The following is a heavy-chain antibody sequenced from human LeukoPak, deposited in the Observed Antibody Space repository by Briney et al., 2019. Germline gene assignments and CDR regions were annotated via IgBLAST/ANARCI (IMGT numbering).Heavy chain of an antibody. CDR2: INQDGSVK. Sequence: GGSLRLSCAASGFAFSTYWMDWVRQAPGKGLEWVGNINQDGSVKHYVDSVRGRFTISRDNARNSVYLQMNALRVEDTAVYYCTRDFAFWGQGTLVTASS. J-gene: IGHJ4*02. D-gene: IGHD2-21*01. CDR3: TRDFAF. CDR1: GFAFSTYW. V-gene: IGHV3-7*01.